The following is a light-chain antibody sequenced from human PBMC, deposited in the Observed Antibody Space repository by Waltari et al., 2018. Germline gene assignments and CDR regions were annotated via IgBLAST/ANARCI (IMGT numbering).Light chain of an antibody. CDR3: QSHDGGNLKV. Sequence: NFMLTQPHSVSESPGKTVTISCSRSNGSIASDFVHWYQQRPGSAPTLLIYEDDHRPSGVPGRFSGSVDLSSNSASLSISGLKTEDEADYHCQSHDGGNLKVFGGGTKLIVL. CDR2: EDD. CDR1: NGSIASDF. J-gene: IGLJ3*02. V-gene: IGLV6-57*03.